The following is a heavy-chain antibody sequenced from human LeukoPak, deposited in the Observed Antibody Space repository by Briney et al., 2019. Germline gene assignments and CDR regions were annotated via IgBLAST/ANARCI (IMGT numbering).Heavy chain of an antibody. V-gene: IGHV3-7*01. CDR3: ARCITIFGVVPSPFDY. J-gene: IGHJ4*02. Sequence: GGSLRLSCAASGFTFSSYWMSWVRQAPGKGLEWVANINQDGTEKFYVDSVKGRFTMSRDNAKNSLYLQMNSLRAEDTAVYYCARCITIFGVVPSPFDYWGQGTLVTVPS. CDR2: INQDGTEK. D-gene: IGHD3-3*01. CDR1: GFTFSSYW.